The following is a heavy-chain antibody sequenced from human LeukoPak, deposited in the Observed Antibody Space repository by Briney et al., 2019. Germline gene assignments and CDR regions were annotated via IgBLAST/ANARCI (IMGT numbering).Heavy chain of an antibody. Sequence: GGSLRLSCAASGFTFSKYWMSRVRQAPGKGLEWVANIKQDGSDKYYVDSVKGRFTISRDNAKNSLYLQMNSLRAEDTAVYYCVRDTFGPSDSWGQGTLVSVSS. CDR3: VRDTFGPSDS. CDR2: IKQDGSDK. J-gene: IGHJ4*02. CDR1: GFTFSKYW. V-gene: IGHV3-7*01. D-gene: IGHD3-16*01.